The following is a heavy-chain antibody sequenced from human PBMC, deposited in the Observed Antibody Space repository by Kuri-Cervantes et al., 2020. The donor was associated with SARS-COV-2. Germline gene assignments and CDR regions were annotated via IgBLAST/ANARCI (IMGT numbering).Heavy chain of an antibody. J-gene: IGHJ4*02. Sequence: GGSLRLSCAASGFTFSSYAMSWVRQAPGKGLEWVSAISGSGGSTYYAGSVKGRFTISRDNSKNTLYLQMNSLRAEDTAVYYCAKDLAHSGSYYNHWGFDYWGQGTLVTVSS. CDR1: GFTFSSYA. V-gene: IGHV3-23*01. D-gene: IGHD1-26*01. CDR2: ISGSGGST. CDR3: AKDLAHSGSYYNHWGFDY.